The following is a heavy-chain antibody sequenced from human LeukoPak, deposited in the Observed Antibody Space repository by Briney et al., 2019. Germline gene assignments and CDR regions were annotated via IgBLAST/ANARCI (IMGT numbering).Heavy chain of an antibody. CDR3: AREVGDCSSTSCYTGGDY. J-gene: IGHJ4*02. Sequence: SETLSLTCTVSGGSISSGGYYWSWIQQPPGKGLEWIGYIYHSGSTYYNPSLKSRVTISVDRSKNQFSLKLSSVTAADTAVYYCAREVGDCSSTSCYTGGDYWGQGTLVTVSS. CDR2: IYHSGST. CDR1: GGSISSGGYY. V-gene: IGHV4-30-2*01. D-gene: IGHD2-2*02.